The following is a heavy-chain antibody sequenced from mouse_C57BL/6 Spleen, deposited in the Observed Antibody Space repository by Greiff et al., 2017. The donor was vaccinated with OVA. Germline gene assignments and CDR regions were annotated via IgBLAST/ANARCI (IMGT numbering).Heavy chain of an antibody. CDR3: AITYGSSYGYFDY. CDR2: IHPSASDT. Sequence: VQLQQPGAELVKPGASVKVSCKASGYTFTSYWMHWVKQRPGQGLEWIGRIHPSASDTNYNQKSKGKATLTVDKSSSTAYMQLSSLTSEDSAVYYCAITYGSSYGYFDYWGQGTTLTVSS. J-gene: IGHJ2*01. V-gene: IGHV1-74*01. D-gene: IGHD1-1*01. CDR1: GYTFTSYW.